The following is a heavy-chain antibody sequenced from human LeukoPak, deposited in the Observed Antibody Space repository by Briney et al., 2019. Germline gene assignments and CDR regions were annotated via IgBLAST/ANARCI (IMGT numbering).Heavy chain of an antibody. CDR2: INHSGST. D-gene: IGHD1-7*01. CDR3: ARGGPKTGTTPRDWFDP. CDR1: GGSFSGYY. J-gene: IGHJ5*02. Sequence: SETLSLTCAVYGGSFSGYYWSWIRPPPGKGLEWIGEINHSGSTNYNPSLKSRVTISVDTSKNQFSLKLSSVTAADTAVYYCARGGPKTGTTPRDWFDPWGQGTLVTVSS. V-gene: IGHV4-34*01.